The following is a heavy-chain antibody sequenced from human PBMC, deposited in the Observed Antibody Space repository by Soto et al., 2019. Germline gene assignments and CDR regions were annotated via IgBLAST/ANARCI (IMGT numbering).Heavy chain of an antibody. CDR3: ARGLLGSYYYGMDV. CDR2: ISSSGSTI. D-gene: IGHD3-10*01. V-gene: IGHV3-48*03. Sequence: PGGSLRLSCAASGFTFSSYEMNWVRQAPGKGLEWVSYISSSGSTIYYADSVKGRFTISRDNAKNSLYLQMNSLRAGDTAVYYCARGLLGSYYYGMDVWGQGTTVTVSS. J-gene: IGHJ6*02. CDR1: GFTFSSYE.